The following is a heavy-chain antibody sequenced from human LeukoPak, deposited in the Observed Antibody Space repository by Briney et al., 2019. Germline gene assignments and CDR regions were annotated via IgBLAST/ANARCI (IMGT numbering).Heavy chain of an antibody. Sequence: PSETLSLTCTVSGGSVSRYYWSWIRQSAGKGLEWIGRIYNSGSTTYNPSLKSRVTMSIDTSKNQFSLKLTSVIVADTAVYYCARVFGGPVSRRFDPWGQGTLVTVSS. CDR1: GGSVSRYY. CDR2: IYNSGST. D-gene: IGHD4-23*01. CDR3: ARVFGGPVSRRFDP. J-gene: IGHJ5*02. V-gene: IGHV4-4*07.